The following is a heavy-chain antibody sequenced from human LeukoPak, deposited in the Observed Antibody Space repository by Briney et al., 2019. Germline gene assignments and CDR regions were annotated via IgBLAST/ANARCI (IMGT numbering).Heavy chain of an antibody. D-gene: IGHD6-19*01. V-gene: IGHV1-46*01. Sequence: ASVKVSCKASGYTFTSYYMHWVRQAPGQGLEWMGIINPSGGSTSYAQKFQGRVTMTRNTSISTAYMELSSLRSEDTAMYYCARGPVAGTGLNWFDPWGQGTLVTVSS. CDR1: GYTFTSYY. CDR3: ARGPVAGTGLNWFDP. J-gene: IGHJ5*02. CDR2: INPSGGST.